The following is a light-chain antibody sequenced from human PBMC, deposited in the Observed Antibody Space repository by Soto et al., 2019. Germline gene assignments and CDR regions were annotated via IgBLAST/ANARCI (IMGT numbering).Light chain of an antibody. V-gene: IGKV1-33*01. CDR2: EAS. J-gene: IGKJ2*01. Sequence: DIQMTQSPSSLSASVGDRVTITCQASQDINIYLFWYQQKPGKAPKLLIFEASSFETGVPSRFSGAASGTDFTFSISSLQPEDIATYSCQQYDTLPPAFGQGNKLEI. CDR3: QQYDTLPPA. CDR1: QDINIY.